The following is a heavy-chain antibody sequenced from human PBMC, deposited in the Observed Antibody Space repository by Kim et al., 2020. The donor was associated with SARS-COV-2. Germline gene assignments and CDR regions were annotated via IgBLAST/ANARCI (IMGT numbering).Heavy chain of an antibody. J-gene: IGHJ5*02. V-gene: IGHV4-39*01. CDR2: IYYSGST. CDR1: GGSISSSSYY. CDR3: ARQIPGYAYSSSWYGFDP. Sequence: SETLSLTCTVSGGSISSSSYYWGWIRQPPGKGLEWIGSIYYSGSTYYNPSLKSRVTISVDTSKNQFSLKLSSVTAADTAVYYCARQIPGYAYSSSWYGFDPWGQGTLVTVSS. D-gene: IGHD6-13*01.